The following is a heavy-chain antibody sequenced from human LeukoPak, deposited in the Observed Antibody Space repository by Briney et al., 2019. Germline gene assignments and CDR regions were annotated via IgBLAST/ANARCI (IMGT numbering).Heavy chain of an antibody. CDR2: IHYSGST. CDR3: AGGGNSDSPEFDY. CDR1: GGSINSSTHF. V-gene: IGHV4-39*07. D-gene: IGHD4-23*01. J-gene: IGHJ4*02. Sequence: PSETLSLTCTVSGGSINSSTHFWGHIRQPPGEGLEWIGSIHYSGSTYDNPSLKSRVTISIDTSKNQFSLKLSSVTAADTAVYYCAGGGNSDSPEFDYWGQGTLVTVSS.